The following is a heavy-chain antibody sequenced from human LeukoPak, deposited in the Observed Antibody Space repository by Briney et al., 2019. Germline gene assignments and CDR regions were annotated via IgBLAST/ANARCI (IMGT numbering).Heavy chain of an antibody. Sequence: GGSLRLSCAASGFTFSSYAMSWVRQAPGKGLEWVSVVSGSGSSTYYADSVKGRFTVSRDNSKNTLYLQMNSLRAEDTAVYFCAKAQRTIRQYFYDGMDVWGQGATVTVSS. CDR3: AKAQRTIRQYFYDGMDV. V-gene: IGHV3-23*01. D-gene: IGHD3-9*01. J-gene: IGHJ6*02. CDR2: VSGSGSST. CDR1: GFTFSSYA.